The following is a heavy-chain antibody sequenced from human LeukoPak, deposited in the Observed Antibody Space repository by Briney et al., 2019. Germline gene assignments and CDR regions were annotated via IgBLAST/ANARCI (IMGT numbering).Heavy chain of an antibody. Sequence: GGSLRLSCAASGFTFSSYGMNWVRQAPGKGLEWVSVIYSGGSTYYADSVKGRFTISRDNSKNTLYLQMNSLRAEDTAVYYCARDFSYYDFWSGSAGRANGMDVWGQGTTVTVSS. J-gene: IGHJ6*02. D-gene: IGHD3-3*01. V-gene: IGHV3-53*01. CDR1: GFTFSSYG. CDR3: ARDFSYYDFWSGSAGRANGMDV. CDR2: IYSGGST.